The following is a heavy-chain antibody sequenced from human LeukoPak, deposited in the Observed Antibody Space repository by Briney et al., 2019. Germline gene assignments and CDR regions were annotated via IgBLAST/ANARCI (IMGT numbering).Heavy chain of an antibody. CDR2: IYSGGST. Sequence: GGSLRLSCAASGFTFSSYAMSWVRQAPGKGLEWVSVIYSGGSTYYADSVKGRFTISRDNSKNTLYLQMNSLRAEDTAVYYCAREGNSGYLIDYWGQGTLVTVSS. CDR3: AREGNSGYLIDY. CDR1: GFTFSSYA. D-gene: IGHD5-12*01. J-gene: IGHJ4*02. V-gene: IGHV3-66*01.